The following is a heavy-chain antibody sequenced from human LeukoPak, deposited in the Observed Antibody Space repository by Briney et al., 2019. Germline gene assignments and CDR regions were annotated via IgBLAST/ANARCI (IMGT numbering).Heavy chain of an antibody. CDR3: AKPAEFNWNSYTDYFDY. CDR1: GSTFSSYG. V-gene: IGHV3-30*18. CDR2: ISYDGSNK. Sequence: PGGSLRLSCAASGSTFSSYGMHWVRQAPGKGLEWVAVISYDGSNKYYADSVKGRFTISRDNSKNTLYLQMNSLRAEDTAVYYCAKPAEFNWNSYTDYFDYWGQGTLVTVSS. J-gene: IGHJ4*02. D-gene: IGHD1-7*01.